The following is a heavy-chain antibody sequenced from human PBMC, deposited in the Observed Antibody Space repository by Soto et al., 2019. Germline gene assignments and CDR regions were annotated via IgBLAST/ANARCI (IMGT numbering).Heavy chain of an antibody. CDR1: GGSISSYY. CDR3: ARDHQGDGYNSWVYIDY. CDR2: VYYTGST. Sequence: PSETLSLTCTVSGGSISSYYWSWIRQPPGKGLEWIGYVYYTGSTNYNPSLKSRVTISVDTSKNQFSLKLSSVTAADTAVYYCARDHQGDGYNSWVYIDYWGQGTLVTVSS. V-gene: IGHV4-59*12. D-gene: IGHD5-12*01. J-gene: IGHJ4*02.